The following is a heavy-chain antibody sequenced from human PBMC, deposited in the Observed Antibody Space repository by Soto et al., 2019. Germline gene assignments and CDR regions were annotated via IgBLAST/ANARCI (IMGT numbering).Heavy chain of an antibody. D-gene: IGHD6-19*01. CDR2: IYYGGST. CDR3: SSGDSSGWYNIYFDY. Sequence: ASETLSLTCTVSGGSISSGGYYWSWIRQHPGKGLERIGYIYYGGSTYYNQPLKSQVTISVDTSKNQLSLKLSSVTSADSAVYYCSSGDSSGWYNIYFDYWGQGTLVTVS. CDR1: GGSISSGGYY. V-gene: IGHV4-31*01. J-gene: IGHJ4*02.